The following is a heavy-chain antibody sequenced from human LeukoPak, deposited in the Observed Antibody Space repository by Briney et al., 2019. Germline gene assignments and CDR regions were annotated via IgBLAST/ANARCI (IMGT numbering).Heavy chain of an antibody. CDR1: GGSFSGYY. Sequence: SETLSLTCAVYGGSFSGYYWSWIRQPPGKGLEWIGEINHSGSTNYNPCLKSRVTISVDTSKNQFSLKLSSVTAADTAVYYCARGPYDSSGYYPYCFDYWGQGTLVTVSS. V-gene: IGHV4-34*01. J-gene: IGHJ4*02. CDR3: ARGPYDSSGYYPYCFDY. D-gene: IGHD3-22*01. CDR2: INHSGST.